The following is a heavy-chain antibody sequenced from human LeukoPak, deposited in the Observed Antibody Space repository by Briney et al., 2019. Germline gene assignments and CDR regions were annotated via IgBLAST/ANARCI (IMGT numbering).Heavy chain of an antibody. CDR1: GFTFSSYS. D-gene: IGHD3-10*01. J-gene: IGHJ4*02. Sequence: GGSLRLSCAASGFTFSSYSMNWVRQAPGKGLEWVSSISSSSRYIYYVDSVKGRFTIPRDNDKNSLYLQMNSLRAEDTALYYCARDRVGSASYDYWGQGTLVTVSS. CDR3: ARDRVGSASYDY. V-gene: IGHV3-21*01. CDR2: ISSSSRYI.